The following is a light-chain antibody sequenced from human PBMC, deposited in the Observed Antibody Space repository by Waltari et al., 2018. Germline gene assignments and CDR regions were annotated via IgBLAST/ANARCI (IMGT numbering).Light chain of an antibody. CDR2: NAS. J-gene: IGKJ5*01. CDR3: QHRFNWPPGT. V-gene: IGKV3-11*01. Sequence: EILLTQSPATLSLSPGERATLSCRATQNIDIYLAWYQQKPGQAPRLVIHNASTRATGVPARFRGSGSGTDFTLTITSLETEDFAGYYCQHRFNWPPGTFGQGTRLEIK. CDR1: QNIDIY.